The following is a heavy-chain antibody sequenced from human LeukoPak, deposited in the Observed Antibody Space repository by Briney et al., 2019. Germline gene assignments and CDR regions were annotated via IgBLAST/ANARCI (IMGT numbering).Heavy chain of an antibody. CDR1: GFTFSDYA. CDR3: ARGTRDFWSGYLGY. V-gene: IGHV3-30-3*01. J-gene: IGHJ4*02. Sequence: GGSLRLSCAASGFTFSDYAIHWVRQAPGKGLEWVALISYDGTNKYYADSVKGRFTISRDNSRNTLYLQMNSLRAGDTAVYYCARGTRDFWSGYLGYWGQGTLVTVSS. CDR2: ISYDGTNK. D-gene: IGHD3-3*01.